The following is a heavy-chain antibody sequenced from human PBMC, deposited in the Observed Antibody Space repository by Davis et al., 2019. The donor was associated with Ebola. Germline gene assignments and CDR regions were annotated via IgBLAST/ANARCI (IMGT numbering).Heavy chain of an antibody. V-gene: IGHV3-11*04. CDR2: ISSSGTTI. J-gene: IGHJ4*02. CDR1: GFTFSDYY. CDR3: ARDGDLGHFDH. D-gene: IGHD7-27*01. Sequence: PGGSLRLSCAASGFTFSDYYMNWIRQAPGKGLEWVSHISSSGTTIYSAHSVKGRFTISRDNAKNSLYLQMNSLRAEDTAMYYCARDGDLGHFDHWGQGTLVTVSS.